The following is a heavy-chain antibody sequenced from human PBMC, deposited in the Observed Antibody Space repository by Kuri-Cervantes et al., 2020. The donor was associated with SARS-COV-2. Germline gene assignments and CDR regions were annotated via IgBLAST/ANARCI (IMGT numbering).Heavy chain of an antibody. CDR3: ARYRAFGAWADAFDI. V-gene: IGHV4-59*08. CDR1: GGSISSYY. D-gene: IGHD3-10*01. CDR2: IYHSGSI. J-gene: IGHJ3*02. Sequence: GSLRLSCTVSGGSISSYYWSWIRQSPGKGLEWIGSIYHSGSIFYNPSLKSRVTILLDTSKNQFSLKLTSVTAADTAVYYCARYRAFGAWADAFDIWGQGTMVTVSS.